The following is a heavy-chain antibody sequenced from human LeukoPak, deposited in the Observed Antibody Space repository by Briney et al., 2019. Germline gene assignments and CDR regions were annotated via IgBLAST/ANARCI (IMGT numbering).Heavy chain of an antibody. V-gene: IGHV1-69*06. J-gene: IGHJ3*02. CDR3: ASPRRDTAMARAFDI. D-gene: IGHD5-18*01. Sequence: ASVKVSCKASGGTFSSYAISWVRQAPGQGLEWMGGIIPIFGTANHAQKFQGRVTITADKSTSTAYMELSSLRSEDTAVYYCASPRRDTAMARAFDIWGQGTMVTVSS. CDR2: IIPIFGTA. CDR1: GGTFSSYA.